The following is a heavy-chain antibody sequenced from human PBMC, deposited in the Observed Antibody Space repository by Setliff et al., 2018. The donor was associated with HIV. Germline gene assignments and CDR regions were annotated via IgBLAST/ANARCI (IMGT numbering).Heavy chain of an antibody. CDR2: MSTGGDIK. CDR1: GFTFSSYV. V-gene: IGHV3-30-3*01. D-gene: IGHD1-26*01. J-gene: IGHJ4*02. Sequence: PGGSLRLSCAATGFTFSSYVLHWVRQAPGKGLEWEAVMSTGGDIKIYTDSVKGRFTISRDNSKNTLFLQMNSLRPEDTATYYCVRDPIEGYPDYFDYWGQGTLVTVSS. CDR3: VRDPIEGYPDYFDY.